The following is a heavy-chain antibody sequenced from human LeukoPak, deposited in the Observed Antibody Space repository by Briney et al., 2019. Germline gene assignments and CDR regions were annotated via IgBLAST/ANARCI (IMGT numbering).Heavy chain of an antibody. J-gene: IGHJ4*02. Sequence: GGSLRLSCAASGFTLSSEDMSWVRQAPGKGLEWVSAISGSGGSTYYADSVKGRFTISRDNSKNTLYLQMNSLRAEDTAVYYCAKGGQQAVRYYFDYWGQGTLVTVSS. V-gene: IGHV3-23*01. CDR2: ISGSGGST. D-gene: IGHD6-13*01. CDR3: AKGGQQAVRYYFDY. CDR1: GFTLSSED.